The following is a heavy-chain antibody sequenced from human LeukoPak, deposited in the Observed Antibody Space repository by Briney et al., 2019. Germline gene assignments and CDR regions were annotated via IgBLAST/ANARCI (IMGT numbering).Heavy chain of an antibody. CDR3: AKLLGVLFS. D-gene: IGHD1-26*01. Sequence: GGSLRLSCTASGFTFGDYAMSWVRQAPGKGLEWVGFIRSKAYGGTTEYAASVKGRFTISRDDSKSIAYLQMNSLRAEDTATYFCAKLLGVLFSWGQGTLVTVSS. J-gene: IGHJ4*02. CDR2: IRSKAYGGTT. V-gene: IGHV3-49*04. CDR1: GFTFGDYA.